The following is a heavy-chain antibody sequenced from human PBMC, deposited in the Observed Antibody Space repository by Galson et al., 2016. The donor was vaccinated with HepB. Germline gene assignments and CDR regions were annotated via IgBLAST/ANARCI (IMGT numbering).Heavy chain of an antibody. CDR2: IYYSGRA. V-gene: IGHV4-39*01. J-gene: IGHJ5*02. CDR3: VRHARSSSWALVRRNWFDP. CDR1: GGSISTDGYS. Sequence: ETLSLTCSVSGGSISTDGYSWGWIRQSTGKGLEWIGSIYYSGRAQYNPSLEIRVTMSVDTSTNQFSLNLSSVIAADTAMYYCVRHARSSSWALVRRNWFDPWGQGTLVTVSS. D-gene: IGHD6-13*01.